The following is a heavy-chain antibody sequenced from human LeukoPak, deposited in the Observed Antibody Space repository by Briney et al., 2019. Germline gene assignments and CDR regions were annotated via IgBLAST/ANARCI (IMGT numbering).Heavy chain of an antibody. J-gene: IGHJ6*02. CDR3: AKDGYSSGWSVYYYYYGMDV. Sequence: GGSLRLSCAASGFTFSSYGMHWVRQAPGKGLEWVAVVSYDGSNKYYADSVKGRFTISRDNSKNTLYLQMNSLRPEDTAVYYCAKDGYSSGWSVYYYYYGMDVWGQGTTVTASS. V-gene: IGHV3-30*18. CDR2: VSYDGSNK. CDR1: GFTFSSYG. D-gene: IGHD6-19*01.